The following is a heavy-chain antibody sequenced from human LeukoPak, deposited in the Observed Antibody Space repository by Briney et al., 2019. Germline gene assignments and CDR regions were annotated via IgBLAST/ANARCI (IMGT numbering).Heavy chain of an antibody. D-gene: IGHD3-22*01. CDR2: ISSSSSYI. CDR1: GFTFSSYS. CDR3: AREPYYDSSGYCLDY. J-gene: IGHJ4*02. Sequence: GGSLRLSCAASGFTFSSYSMTWVRQAPGKGLEWVSSISSSSSYIYYADSVKGRFTISRDNAKNSLYLQMNSLRAEDTAVYYCAREPYYDSSGYCLDYWGQGTLVTVSS. V-gene: IGHV3-21*04.